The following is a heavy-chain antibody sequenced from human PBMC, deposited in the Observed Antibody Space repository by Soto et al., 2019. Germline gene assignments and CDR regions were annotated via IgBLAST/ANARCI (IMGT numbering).Heavy chain of an antibody. V-gene: IGHV1-3*01. D-gene: IGHD5-18*01. CDR2: INAGNGNT. Sequence: ASVKVSCKASGYTFTSYAMHWVRQAPGQRLEWMGWINAGNGNTKYSQKFQGRVTITRDTSASTAYMELSSLRSEDTAVYYCARSAIIYSSLFWFDPWGQGTLVTVSS. CDR1: GYTFTSYA. J-gene: IGHJ5*02. CDR3: ARSAIIYSSLFWFDP.